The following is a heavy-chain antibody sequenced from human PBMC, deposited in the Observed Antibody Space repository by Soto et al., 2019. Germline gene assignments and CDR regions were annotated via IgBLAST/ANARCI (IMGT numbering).Heavy chain of an antibody. CDR2: IYYSGST. CDR1: SASISSSSYY. CDR3: ARQRTSVVTQAYFDV. V-gene: IGHV4-39*01. D-gene: IGHD2-21*02. Sequence: PWATLSLTCTFSSASISSSSYYWGWIRQPPGKGLEWIGSIYYSGSTYYNPSLKSRVTISVDTSKNQFSLKLKSVTAADTALYFCARQRTSVVTQAYFDVWGPGSLVTGSA. J-gene: IGHJ4*02.